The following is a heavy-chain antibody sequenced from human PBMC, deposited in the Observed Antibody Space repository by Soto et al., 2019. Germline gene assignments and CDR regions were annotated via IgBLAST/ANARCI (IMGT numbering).Heavy chain of an antibody. J-gene: IGHJ3*02. CDR1: GGSITTVGNY. V-gene: IGHV4-31*03. D-gene: IGHD1-26*01. CDR2: ISYSGST. Sequence: QVQLQESGPGLVQPSQTLSLACTVSGGSITTVGNYWSWIRQFPGKGLEWIGHISYSGSTNSNPYLRSRLSMSVDTSKTQFSLELSSVTAAVTAVYYCARLLGSGNYLGIFDAFDIWGQGTVVTVSS. CDR3: ARLLGSGNYLGIFDAFDI.